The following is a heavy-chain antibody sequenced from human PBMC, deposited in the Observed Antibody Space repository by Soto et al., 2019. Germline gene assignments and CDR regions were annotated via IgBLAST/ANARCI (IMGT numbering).Heavy chain of an antibody. Sequence: QVQLVQSGAEEKMPGVSVKVSSKAPGYTFSSYAMHWVRQAPGQRLEWMGWINAGNGNTKYSQKFQGRVTITRDTSASTAYMELSSLRSEDTAVYYCARGITLPTPLDYWGQGTLVTVSS. V-gene: IGHV1-3*05. CDR1: GYTFSSYA. J-gene: IGHJ4*02. CDR3: ARGITLPTPLDY. D-gene: IGHD1-20*01. CDR2: INAGNGNT.